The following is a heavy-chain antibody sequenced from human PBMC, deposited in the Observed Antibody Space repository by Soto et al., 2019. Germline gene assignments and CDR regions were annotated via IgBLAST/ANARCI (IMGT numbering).Heavy chain of an antibody. V-gene: IGHV1-69*13. CDR2: IIPIFGTA. CDR1: GGAFSSDA. CDR3: ARDEMTGNYDILTRSYYYGMDV. D-gene: IGHD3-9*01. J-gene: IGHJ6*02. Sequence: SVKVSCKASGGAFSSDAISWLRQAPEQGLEWMGGIIPIFGTANYAQKFQGRVTITADESTSTAYMELSSLRSEDTAVYYCARDEMTGNYDILTRSYYYGMDVWGQGTTVTVSS.